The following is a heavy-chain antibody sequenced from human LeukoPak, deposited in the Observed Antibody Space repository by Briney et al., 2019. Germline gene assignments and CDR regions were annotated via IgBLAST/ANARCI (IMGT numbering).Heavy chain of an antibody. CDR2: INWNGGTT. CDR3: ARDRSYGSFDY. CDR1: GFTFSNYA. J-gene: IGHJ4*02. Sequence: PGGSLRLSCAASGFTFSNYAMSWVRQAPGKGLEWVSGINWNGGTTGYVDSVKGRFTISRDNAKNSLYLQMNSLRAEDTALYHCARDRSYGSFDYWGQGTLVTVSS. D-gene: IGHD5-18*01. V-gene: IGHV3-20*01.